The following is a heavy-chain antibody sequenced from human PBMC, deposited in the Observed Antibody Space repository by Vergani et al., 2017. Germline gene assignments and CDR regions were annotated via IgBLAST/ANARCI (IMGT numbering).Heavy chain of an antibody. CDR2: ISWNSGSI. CDR1: GFTFDDYA. CDR3: AKDMEYSCTGHLFKY. V-gene: IGHV3-9*01. D-gene: IGHD6-6*01. Sequence: EVQLVESGGGLVQPGRSLRLSCAASGFTFDDYAMHWVRQAPGKGLEWVSGISWNSGSIGYADSVKGRFTISRDNAKNSLYLQMNRLRAEDTALYYCAKDMEYSCTGHLFKYWGQGTLVTVSS. J-gene: IGHJ4*02.